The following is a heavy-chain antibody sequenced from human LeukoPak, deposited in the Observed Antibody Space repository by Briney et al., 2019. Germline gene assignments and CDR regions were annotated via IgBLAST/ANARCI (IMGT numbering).Heavy chain of an antibody. J-gene: IGHJ4*02. CDR2: FDPEDGET. CDR1: GYTLTELS. Sequence: ASVKVSCKVSGYTLTELSMHWVRQAPGKGLEWMGGFDPEDGETIYAQKFQGRVTMTEDTSTDTAYMELSSLRSEDTAVYYCATAPSSSQYYYDSSGYYYFDYWGQGTLVTVSS. D-gene: IGHD3-22*01. V-gene: IGHV1-24*01. CDR3: ATAPSSSQYYYDSSGYYYFDY.